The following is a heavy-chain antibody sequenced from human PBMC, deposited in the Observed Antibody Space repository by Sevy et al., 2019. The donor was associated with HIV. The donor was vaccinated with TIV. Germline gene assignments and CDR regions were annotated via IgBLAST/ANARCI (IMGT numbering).Heavy chain of an antibody. J-gene: IGHJ4*02. D-gene: IGHD3-3*01. CDR3: ARDHGIFGGVTPAY. V-gene: IGHV1-2*02. Sequence: ASVKVSCKASGYTFTVYYMHWVRQAPGQGLEWMGWINPNSGGTNYAQKFQGRVTMTSDTSISTAYMELTRLKSDDTAVYYGARDHGIFGGVTPAYWGQGTLVTVSS. CDR1: GYTFTVYY. CDR2: INPNSGGT.